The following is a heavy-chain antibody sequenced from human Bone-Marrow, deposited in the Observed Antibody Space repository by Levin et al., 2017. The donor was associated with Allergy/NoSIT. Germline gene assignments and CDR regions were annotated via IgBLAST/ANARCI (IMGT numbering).Heavy chain of an antibody. CDR3: ARDRSRFRELLRVQPRFDP. CDR1: GFTFSSYG. V-gene: IGHV3-33*01. D-gene: IGHD3-10*01. Sequence: GGSLRLSCAASGFTFSSYGMHWVRQAPGKGLEWVAVIWYDGSNKYYADSVKGRFTISRDNSKNTLYLQMNSLRAEDTAVYYCARDRSRFRELLRVQPRFDPWGQGTLVTVSS. J-gene: IGHJ5*02. CDR2: IWYDGSNK.